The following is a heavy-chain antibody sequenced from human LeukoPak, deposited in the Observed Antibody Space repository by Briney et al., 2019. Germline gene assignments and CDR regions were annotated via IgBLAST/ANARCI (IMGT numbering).Heavy chain of an antibody. CDR2: ISYDGSNK. V-gene: IGHV3-30*18. Sequence: GGSLRLSCAASGFTFSSYGMHWVRQAPGKGPEWVAVISYDGSNKYYADSVKGRFTISRDNSKNTLYLQMNSLRAEDTAVYYCAKATTPRLRSLCLDYWGQGTLVTVSS. J-gene: IGHJ4*02. CDR1: GFTFSSYG. D-gene: IGHD5-12*01. CDR3: AKATTPRLRSLCLDY.